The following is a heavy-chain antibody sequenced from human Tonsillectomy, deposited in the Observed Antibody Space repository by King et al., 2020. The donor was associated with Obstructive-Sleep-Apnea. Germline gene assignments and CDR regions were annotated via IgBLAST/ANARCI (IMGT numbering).Heavy chain of an antibody. CDR1: GFTFGDYA. CDR3: TRLEGVLLGFGES. D-gene: IGHD3-10*01. CDR2: IRSKAYGGTT. V-gene: IGHV3-49*03. Sequence: VQLVESGGGLVQPGRSLRLSCTASGFTFGDYAMSWFRQAPGKGLEWVGFIRSKAYGGTTEYAASVKGRFTISRNDSKSIAYLQMNSLKTEDTAVYYWTRLEGVLLGFGESWGQGTLVTVSS. J-gene: IGHJ4*02.